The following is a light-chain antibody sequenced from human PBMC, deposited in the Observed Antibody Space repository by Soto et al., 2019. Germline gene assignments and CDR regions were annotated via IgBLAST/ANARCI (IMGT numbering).Light chain of an antibody. V-gene: IGLV1-40*01. CDR1: SSNIGAGYD. J-gene: IGLJ1*01. Sequence: QSVLTQTPSVSGAPGQKITMSCTGSSSNIGAGYDVHWYQQLPGAAPRLLIYADNNRPSGVPDRFSASNSGTSASLAITGLQGEDEADYYCSSYTSSSTHYVFGTGTQLTVL. CDR2: ADN. CDR3: SSYTSSSTHYV.